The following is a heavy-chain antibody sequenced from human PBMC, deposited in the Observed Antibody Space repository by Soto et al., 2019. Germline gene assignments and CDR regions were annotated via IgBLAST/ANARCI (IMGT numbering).Heavy chain of an antibody. V-gene: IGHV1-18*04. CDR2: ISAYNGNT. D-gene: IGHD3-22*01. CDR3: ARDYYYDSSCYYSYYYYYGMDV. J-gene: IGHJ6*02. Sequence: ASVKVSCKASGYTFTSYGISWVRQAPGQGLEWMGWISAYNGNTNYAQKLQGRVTMTTDTSTSTAYMELRSLRSDDTAVYYCARDYYYDSSCYYSYYYYYGMDVWGQGTTVTVSS. CDR1: GYTFTSYG.